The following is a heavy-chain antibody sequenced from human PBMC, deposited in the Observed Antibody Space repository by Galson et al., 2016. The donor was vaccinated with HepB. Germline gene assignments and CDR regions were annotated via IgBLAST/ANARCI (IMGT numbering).Heavy chain of an antibody. CDR2: ISNTGSTI. D-gene: IGHD2-21*02. CDR3: ARLRRHSVGVTGKLRRYFDP. J-gene: IGHJ5*02. CDR1: GFIFSDFY. V-gene: IGHV3-11*01. Sequence: SLRLSCAASGFIFSDFYMSWIRQVPGQGLEWISYISNTGSTIFYADSVKGRFTVSRDDAKNSLFLQMNSLRTEDTAIYYCARLRRHSVGVTGKLRRYFDPWGQGTLVTVST.